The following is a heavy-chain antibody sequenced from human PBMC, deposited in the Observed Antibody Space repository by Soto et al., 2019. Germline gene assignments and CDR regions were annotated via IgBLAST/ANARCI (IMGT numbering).Heavy chain of an antibody. Sequence: ASLKVYCKASGYTFTSYAMHWVRQAPGQRLEWMGWINAGNGNTKYSQKFQGRVTITRDTSASTAYMELSSLRSEDTAVYYCARDTRYSVYVRFGYWGQGTLVTVSS. J-gene: IGHJ4*02. CDR2: INAGNGNT. D-gene: IGHD5-12*01. V-gene: IGHV1-3*01. CDR1: GYTFTSYA. CDR3: ARDTRYSVYVRFGY.